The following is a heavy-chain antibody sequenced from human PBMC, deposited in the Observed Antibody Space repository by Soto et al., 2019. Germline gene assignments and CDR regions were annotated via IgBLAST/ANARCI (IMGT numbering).Heavy chain of an antibody. V-gene: IGHV1-3*01. J-gene: IGHJ3*02. CDR3: ARVQYSGYDFQLAFGI. CDR1: GYTFDNYA. Sequence: QVQLVQSGAQVKKPGASVKVSCKASGYTFDNYALHWVRQAPGRSLEWMGWIHAGNGYTKYSQSFQGRVTITRDTPVSAVHRDLSSLRSKDTAVDYMARVQYSGYDFQLAFGIWGQRTIVSVSS. D-gene: IGHD5-12*01. CDR2: IHAGNGYT.